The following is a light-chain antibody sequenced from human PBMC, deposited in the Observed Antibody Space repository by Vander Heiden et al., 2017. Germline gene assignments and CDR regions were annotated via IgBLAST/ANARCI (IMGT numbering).Light chain of an antibody. CDR1: QGISSY. CDR2: AAS. V-gene: IGKV1-9*01. J-gene: IGKJ2*01. Sequence: DIQLTQSPSFLSASVGDRVTITCRASQGISSYLAWYQHKPGKAPKLLIYAASTLQSGVPSRFSGSGSGTEFTLTISSLQPEDFATYYCQQLNSYPQDTFGQGTKLEIK. CDR3: QQLNSYPQDT.